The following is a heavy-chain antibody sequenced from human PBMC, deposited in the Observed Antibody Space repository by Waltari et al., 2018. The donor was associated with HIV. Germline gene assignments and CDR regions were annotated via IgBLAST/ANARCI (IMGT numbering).Heavy chain of an antibody. CDR3: ARGFRVGCSDATCYSHY. CDR1: GFTFSTYW. D-gene: IGHD2-15*01. J-gene: IGHJ4*02. CDR2: INSDGSST. V-gene: IGHV3-74*01. Sequence: EVQLVESGGGLVQPGGSLRLSCAASGFTFSTYWLHWVRQAPGKGLVWVSRINSDGSSTAFADSVKGRFTISRDNDKNTLYLQMNSLRVEDTAVYYCARGFRVGCSDATCYSHYWGQGTLVTVSS.